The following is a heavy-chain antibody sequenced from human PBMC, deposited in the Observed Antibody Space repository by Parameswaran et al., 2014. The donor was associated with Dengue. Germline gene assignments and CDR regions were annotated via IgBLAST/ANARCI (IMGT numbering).Heavy chain of an antibody. Sequence: RWIRQPPGKGLEWIGYIYHSGSTYYNPSLKSRVTISVDRSKNQFSLKLSSVTAADTAVYYCARRRSEDHYYGSGKHNWFDPWGQGTLVTVSS. J-gene: IGHJ5*02. D-gene: IGHD3-10*01. V-gene: IGHV4-30-2*01. CDR3: ARRRSEDHYYGSGKHNWFDP. CDR2: IYHSGST.